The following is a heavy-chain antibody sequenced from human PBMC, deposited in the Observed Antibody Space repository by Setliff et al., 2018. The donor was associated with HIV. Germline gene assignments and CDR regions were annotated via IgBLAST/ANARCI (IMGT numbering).Heavy chain of an antibody. D-gene: IGHD1-26*01. CDR1: RFTFSSYA. CDR2: INYHGSDI. J-gene: IGHJ4*02. V-gene: IGHV3-74*01. Sequence: GGSLRLSCAASRFTFSSYAMSWVRQAPGKGLVWVSHINYHGSDISYADSVKGRFTISRDNAKNTVYLQMNNLRDEDTAVYFCVRDGVGTTPFDYWGQGSLVTVSS. CDR3: VRDGVGTTPFDY.